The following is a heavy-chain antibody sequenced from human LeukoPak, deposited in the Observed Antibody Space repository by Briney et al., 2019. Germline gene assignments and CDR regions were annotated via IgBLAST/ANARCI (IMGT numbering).Heavy chain of an antibody. CDR3: AKDENYYDSSLTSDYSVPDNWFDP. V-gene: IGHV3-7*03. CDR2: INHNGNVN. D-gene: IGHD3-22*01. J-gene: IGHJ5*02. CDR1: GFTFSSYW. Sequence: PGGSLRLSCAASGFTFSSYWMNWARQAPGKGLEWVASINHNGNVNYYVDSVKGRFTISRDNAKNSLYLQMSNLRAEDTAVYYCAKDENYYDSSLTSDYSVPDNWFDPWGQGTLVTVSS.